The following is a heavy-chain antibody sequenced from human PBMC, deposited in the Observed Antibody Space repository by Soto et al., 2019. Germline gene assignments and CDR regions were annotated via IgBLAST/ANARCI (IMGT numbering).Heavy chain of an antibody. V-gene: IGHV3-48*03. CDR2: VGSSGSTK. Sequence: GGSLRLSCAASGFTLSSSEINWVRQAPGKGLEWVSYVGSSGSTKYYADSVKGRFTISRDNAKNSLYLQMNSLRAEDTAVYYCARGLEYYFKPGVFDIWGQGTMVTVSS. D-gene: IGHD1-26*01. J-gene: IGHJ3*02. CDR1: GFTLSSSE. CDR3: ARGLEYYFKPGVFDI.